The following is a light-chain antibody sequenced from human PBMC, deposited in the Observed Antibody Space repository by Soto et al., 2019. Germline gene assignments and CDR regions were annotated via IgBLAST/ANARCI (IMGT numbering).Light chain of an antibody. CDR3: QQYDALPYT. J-gene: IGKJ2*01. CDR1: QDISNH. Sequence: DLQMTQSPSSLSASVGDRVTITCQASQDISNHLNWYHQKPGKAPKLLIYDASNLETGVPSRFSGSGSGTDFTFTISSLQPEDIATYYCQQYDALPYTFGQGTKLEIK. CDR2: DAS. V-gene: IGKV1-33*01.